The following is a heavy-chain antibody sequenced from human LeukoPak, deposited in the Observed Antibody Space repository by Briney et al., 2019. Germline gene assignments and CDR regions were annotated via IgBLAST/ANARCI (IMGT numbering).Heavy chain of an antibody. Sequence: SETLSLTCAVSGYSISSGYYWGWIRQPPGKGLEWIGSTYHSGSTYYNPSLKSRVTISVDTSKNQFSLKLSSVTAADTAVYYCGRDGYNLQGGAFDIWGQGTMVTVSS. CDR2: TYHSGST. D-gene: IGHD5-24*01. J-gene: IGHJ3*02. CDR3: GRDGYNLQGGAFDI. V-gene: IGHV4-38-2*02. CDR1: GYSISSGYY.